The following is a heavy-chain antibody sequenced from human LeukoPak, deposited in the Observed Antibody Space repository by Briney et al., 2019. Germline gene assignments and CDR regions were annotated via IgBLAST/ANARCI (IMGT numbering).Heavy chain of an antibody. D-gene: IGHD4-17*01. CDR1: GFTFSSYG. Sequence: PGGSLRLSCAASGFTFSSYGMHWVRQAPGKGLEWVAVISYDGSNKYYADSVKGRFTISRDNSKNTLYLQMNSLRAEDTAVYYCAKEAFLATVIPCYFDYWGQGTLVTVSS. CDR3: AKEAFLATVIPCYFDY. CDR2: ISYDGSNK. V-gene: IGHV3-30*18. J-gene: IGHJ4*02.